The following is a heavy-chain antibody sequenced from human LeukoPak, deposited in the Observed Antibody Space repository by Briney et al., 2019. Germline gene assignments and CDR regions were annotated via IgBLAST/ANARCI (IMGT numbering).Heavy chain of an antibody. CDR1: GGSISSGDYY. CDR3: ARDYLTFYDFWSGAPWWAFDI. Sequence: SETLSLTCTVSGGSISSGDYYCSWIRHPPGKGLEWIGYTYYSGTTYYNSSLKRRGTISVDTYKIQFSLKLSSVTAADTAVYYCARDYLTFYDFWSGAPWWAFDIWGERTMVTVSS. J-gene: IGHJ3*02. D-gene: IGHD3-3*01. CDR2: TYYSGTT. V-gene: IGHV4-30-4*08.